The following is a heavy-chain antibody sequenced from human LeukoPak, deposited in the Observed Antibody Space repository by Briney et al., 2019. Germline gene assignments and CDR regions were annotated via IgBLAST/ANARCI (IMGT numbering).Heavy chain of an antibody. D-gene: IGHD6-13*01. CDR1: GYTFTGYY. Sequence: GASVKVSCKASGYTFTGYYMHWVRQAPGQGLEWMGWMNPNSGNTGYAQKFQGRVTITRNTSISTAYMELSSLRSDDTAVYYCVISSSSHRDFDYWGQGTLVTVSS. CDR3: VISSSSHRDFDY. J-gene: IGHJ4*02. CDR2: MNPNSGNT. V-gene: IGHV1-8*03.